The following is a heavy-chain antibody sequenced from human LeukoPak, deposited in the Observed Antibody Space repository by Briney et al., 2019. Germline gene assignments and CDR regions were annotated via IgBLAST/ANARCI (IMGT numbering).Heavy chain of an antibody. V-gene: IGHV1-2*02. J-gene: IGHJ4*02. CDR2: INPNSGGT. Sequence: INPNSGGTNYAQKFHGRVTMTRDTSISTAYMELSRLRSDDTAVYYCARDRPAAGASELDYWGQGTLVTVSS. CDR3: ARDRPAAGASELDY. D-gene: IGHD2-2*01.